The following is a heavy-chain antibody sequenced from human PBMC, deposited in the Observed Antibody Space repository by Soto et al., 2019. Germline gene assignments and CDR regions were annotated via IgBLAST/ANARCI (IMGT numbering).Heavy chain of an antibody. Sequence: SETLSLTCTVSGGSISSYYWSWIRQPPGKGLEWTGYIYYSGSTNYNPSLKSRVTISVDTSKNQFSLKLSSVTAADTAVYYCARGARRADAFDIWGQGTMVTVSS. CDR3: ARGARRADAFDI. CDR2: IYYSGST. V-gene: IGHV4-59*01. J-gene: IGHJ3*02. CDR1: GGSISSYY.